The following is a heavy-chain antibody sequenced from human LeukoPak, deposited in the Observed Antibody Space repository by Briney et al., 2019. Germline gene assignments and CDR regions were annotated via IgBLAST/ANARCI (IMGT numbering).Heavy chain of an antibody. CDR1: GFSFSSCW. CDR3: ARWIGGFDY. V-gene: IGHV3-7*01. J-gene: IGHJ4*02. CDR2: IKQDGSEK. D-gene: IGHD3-10*01. Sequence: GGSLRLSCAASGFSFSSCWMNWVRQAPGKGLEWVANIKQDGSEKYYVDSVTGRFTISRDNAKNSLYLQMNSLRAEDTAVYYCARWIGGFDYWGQGTLVTVSS.